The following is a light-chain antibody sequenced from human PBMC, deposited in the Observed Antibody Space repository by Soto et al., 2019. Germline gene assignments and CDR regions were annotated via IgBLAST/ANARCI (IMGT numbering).Light chain of an antibody. V-gene: IGKV3-15*01. CDR1: QSFSSN. CDR3: QQYGSSPTT. CDR2: GAS. J-gene: IGKJ1*01. Sequence: EIVMTQSPATLSVSPGERATLSCRASQSFSSNLAWYQHKPGQAPRLLIYGASTRATCIPARFSGSGSGTDFTLTISRLEPEDFAVYYCQQYGSSPTTFGQGTKVDIK.